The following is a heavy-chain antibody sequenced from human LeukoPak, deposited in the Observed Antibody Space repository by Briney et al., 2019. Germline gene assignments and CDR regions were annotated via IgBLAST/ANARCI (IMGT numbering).Heavy chain of an antibody. CDR2: ISSSSSYI. D-gene: IGHD3-10*01. J-gene: IGHJ6*03. V-gene: IGHV3-21*05. CDR1: GFTFSSYE. CDR3: ARAYYYGSGYYYMDV. Sequence: GGSLRLSCAASGFTFSSYEMNWVRQAPGKGLEWVSYISSSSSYIYYADSVKGRFTISRDNAKNSLYLQMNSLRAEDTAVYYCARAYYYGSGYYYMDVWGKGTTVTISS.